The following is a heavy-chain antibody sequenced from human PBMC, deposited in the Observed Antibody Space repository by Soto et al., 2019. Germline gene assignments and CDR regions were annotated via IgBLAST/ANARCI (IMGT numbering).Heavy chain of an antibody. Sequence: GGSLRLSCAASGFTFSTHSMNCVRQAPGKGLEWVSYISWSGITIYYADSVKGRFTISRDNARNSLYLQMDSLRADDTAVYYCARDRWTDYGDYAAWFDPWGQGTLVTVSS. CDR3: ARDRWTDYGDYAAWFDP. V-gene: IGHV3-48*01. D-gene: IGHD4-17*01. CDR1: GFTFSTHS. J-gene: IGHJ5*02. CDR2: ISWSGITI.